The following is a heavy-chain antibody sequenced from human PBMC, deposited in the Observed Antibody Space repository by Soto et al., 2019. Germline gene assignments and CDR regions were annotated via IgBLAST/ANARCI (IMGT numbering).Heavy chain of an antibody. J-gene: IGHJ4*02. CDR3: ARPAPLVLMVYATTAAYFDY. CDR1: GGTFSSYA. V-gene: IGHV1-69*01. Sequence: QVQLVQSGAEVKKPGSSVKVSCKASGGTFSSYAISWVRQAPRQGLEWMGGIIPIFGTANYAQKFQGRVTITADESTSTAYMELSSLGSEDTAVYYCARPAPLVLMVYATTAAYFDYWGQGTLVTVSS. CDR2: IIPIFGTA. D-gene: IGHD2-8*01.